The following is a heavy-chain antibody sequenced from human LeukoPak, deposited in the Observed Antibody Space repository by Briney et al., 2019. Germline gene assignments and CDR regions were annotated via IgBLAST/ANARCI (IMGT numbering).Heavy chain of an antibody. V-gene: IGHV3-30-3*01. CDR1: GFTFSSYA. CDR2: ISYDGSNK. D-gene: IGHD4/OR15-4a*01. Sequence: GGSLRLSCAASGFTFSSYAMHWVRQAPGKGLEWVAVISYDGSNKYYADSVKGRFTISRDNSKNTLYLQMNSLRAEDTAVYYCARDTLTSQTRRYYYYMDVWGKGTTVTVSS. J-gene: IGHJ6*03. CDR3: ARDTLTSQTRRYYYYMDV.